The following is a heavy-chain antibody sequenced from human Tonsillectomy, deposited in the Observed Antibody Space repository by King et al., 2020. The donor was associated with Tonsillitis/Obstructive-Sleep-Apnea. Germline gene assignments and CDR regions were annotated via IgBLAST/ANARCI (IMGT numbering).Heavy chain of an antibody. Sequence: VQLQESGPGLVKPSETLSLTCTVSGGSISSYYWSWIRQPPGKGLEWIGYIYYSGSTNYNPSLKSRVTISVDTSKNQFSLKLSSVTAADTAVYYCARHQSSSWVENLGPNFDYWGQGTLVTVSS. V-gene: IGHV4-59*08. CDR3: ARHQSSSWVENLGPNFDY. J-gene: IGHJ4*02. D-gene: IGHD6-13*01. CDR2: IYYSGST. CDR1: GGSISSYY.